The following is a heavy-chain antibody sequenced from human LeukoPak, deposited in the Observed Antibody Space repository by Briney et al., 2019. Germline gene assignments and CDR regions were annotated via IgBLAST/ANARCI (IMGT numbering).Heavy chain of an antibody. D-gene: IGHD3-16*01. V-gene: IGHV1-8*03. Sequence: ASVKVSCKASGYTFTSYDINWVRQASGQGLEWMGWMNPNSGNTDYAQKFQGRVTFTRDTSITTAYMELSSLRSDDTAVYYCARAPHRNLLLNYDYVFGYWGQGTLVTVSS. J-gene: IGHJ4*02. CDR1: GYTFTSYD. CDR2: MNPNSGNT. CDR3: ARAPHRNLLLNYDYVFGY.